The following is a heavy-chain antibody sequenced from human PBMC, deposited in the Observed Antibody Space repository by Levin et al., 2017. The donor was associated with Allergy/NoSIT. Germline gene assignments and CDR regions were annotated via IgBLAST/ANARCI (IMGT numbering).Heavy chain of an antibody. J-gene: IGHJ4*02. V-gene: IGHV4-39*01. CDR1: GGSISSSSYY. D-gene: IGHD6-19*01. CDR3: ARQAVAGDDY. Sequence: SETLSLTCTVSGGSISSSSYYWGWIRQPPGKGLEWIGSIYYSGSTYYNPSLKSRVTISVDTSKNQFSLKLSSVTAADTAVYYCARQAVAGDDYWGQGTLVTVSS. CDR2: IYYSGST.